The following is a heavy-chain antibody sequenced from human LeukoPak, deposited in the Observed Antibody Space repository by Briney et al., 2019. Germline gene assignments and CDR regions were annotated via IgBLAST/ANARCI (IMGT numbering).Heavy chain of an antibody. CDR3: AGAGQGYCSSASCFLSLDY. D-gene: IGHD2-2*01. CDR2: IYHSGST. V-gene: IGHV4-4*02. Sequence: SETLSLTCAVSGGSGGPISSSNWWNWVRQPPGKGLEWIGEIYHSGSTNYNPSLKSRVTISVDKSKNQFSLKLNSVTAADTAVYYCAGAGQGYCSSASCFLSLDYWGQGTLVTVSS. CDR1: GGSGGPISSSNW. J-gene: IGHJ4*02.